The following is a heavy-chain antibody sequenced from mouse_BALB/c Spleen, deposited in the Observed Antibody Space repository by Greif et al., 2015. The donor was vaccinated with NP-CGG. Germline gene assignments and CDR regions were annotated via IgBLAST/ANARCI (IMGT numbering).Heavy chain of an antibody. CDR3: ARDYYGSSYGFAY. CDR1: GFNIKDTY. V-gene: IGHV14-3*02. D-gene: IGHD1-1*01. Sequence: EVQLQQSGAELVKPGASVKLSCTASGFNIKDTYMHWVKQRPEQGLEWIGRIDPANGNTKYDPKFQGKATITADTSSNTAYLQLSSRTSEDTAVYYCARDYYGSSYGFAYWGQGTLVTVSA. CDR2: IDPANGNT. J-gene: IGHJ3*01.